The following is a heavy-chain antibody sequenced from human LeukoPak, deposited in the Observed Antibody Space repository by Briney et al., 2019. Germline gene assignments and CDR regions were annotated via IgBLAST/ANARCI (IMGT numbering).Heavy chain of an antibody. V-gene: IGHV4-59*08. D-gene: IGHD6-13*01. CDR1: GGSISSYY. CDR3: ARHASEGGPAAAGYYYYGMDV. J-gene: IGHJ6*02. CDR2: IYYSGST. Sequence: SETLSLTCTVSGGSISSYYWSWIRQPAGKGLEWIGYIYYSGSTNYNPSLKSRVTISVDTSKNQFSLKLSSVTAADTAVYYCARHASEGGPAAAGYYYYGMDVWGQGTTVTVSS.